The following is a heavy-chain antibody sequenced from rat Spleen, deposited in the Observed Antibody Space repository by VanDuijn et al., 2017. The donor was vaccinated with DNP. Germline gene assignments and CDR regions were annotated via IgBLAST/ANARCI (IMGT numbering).Heavy chain of an antibody. Sequence: EVQLVESGGGLVQPGRSLKLSCAASGFTFSAYYMAWVRQAPAKGLEWVAYIGSPAYAPYYTDSVKGRFAISRDNAKSTLYLQMNSLRSEDMATYYCATSGYAFDGFPFAYWGQGTLVTVSS. J-gene: IGHJ3*01. D-gene: IGHD2-3*01. V-gene: IGHV5-27*01. CDR3: ATSGYAFDGFPFAY. CDR1: GFTFSAYY. CDR2: IGSPAYAP.